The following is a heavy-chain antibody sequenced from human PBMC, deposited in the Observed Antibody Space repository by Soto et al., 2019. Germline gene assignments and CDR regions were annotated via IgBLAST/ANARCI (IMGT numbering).Heavy chain of an antibody. CDR3: AHRVLRSVFGLVTTTAIYFDF. V-gene: IGHV2-5*02. Sequence: QITLNESGPTQVKPRQTLTLTCTFSGFSLTTSGVGVGWIRQSPGKAPEWLALISWDDDKRYSPSLKSRLTITKETSKNQVVLTMADLDPADTATYYCAHRVLRSVFGLVTTTAIYFDFWGQGTPVAVSS. CDR2: ISWDDDK. D-gene: IGHD3-3*01. J-gene: IGHJ4*02. CDR1: GFSLTTSGVG.